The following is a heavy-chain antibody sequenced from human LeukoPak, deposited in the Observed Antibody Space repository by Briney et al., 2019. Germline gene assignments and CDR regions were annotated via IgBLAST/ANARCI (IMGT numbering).Heavy chain of an antibody. CDR2: IIPIFGIA. CDR1: GGTFSSYA. CDR3: ARGYCSSTSCYFWFDP. D-gene: IGHD2-2*01. V-gene: IGHV1-69*04. Sequence: SVKVSCKASGGTFSSYAISWVRQAPGQGLEWMGRIIPIFGIANYAQKFQGRVTITADKSTSTAYMELSSLRSEDTAVYYCARGYCSSTSCYFWFDPWGQGTLVTVSS. J-gene: IGHJ5*02.